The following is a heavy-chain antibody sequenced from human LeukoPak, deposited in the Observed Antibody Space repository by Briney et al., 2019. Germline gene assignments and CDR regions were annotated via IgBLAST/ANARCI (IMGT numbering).Heavy chain of an antibody. J-gene: IGHJ4*02. V-gene: IGHV1-18*01. D-gene: IGHD3-22*01. Sequence: AASVKVSCKASGYTFTSYGISWVRQAPGQGLEWMGWISAYNGNTNYAQKLQGGVTMTTDTSTSTAYMELRSLRSDDTAVYYCARDDYYDSSGYYDYWGQGTLVTVSS. CDR1: GYTFTSYG. CDR2: ISAYNGNT. CDR3: ARDDYYDSSGYYDY.